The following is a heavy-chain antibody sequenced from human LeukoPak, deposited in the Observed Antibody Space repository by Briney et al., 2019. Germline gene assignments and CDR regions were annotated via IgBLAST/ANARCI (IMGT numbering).Heavy chain of an antibody. CDR3: AKDRYSSSSRGNFDY. V-gene: IGHV3-9*01. J-gene: IGHJ4*02. Sequence: PGRSLRLSCAASGFTFDDYAMHWVRQAPGNGLEWVSGISWNSGSIGYADSVKGRFTISRDNAKNSLYLQMNSLRAEDTALYYCAKDRYSSSSRGNFDYWGQGTLVTVSS. D-gene: IGHD6-6*01. CDR2: ISWNSGSI. CDR1: GFTFDDYA.